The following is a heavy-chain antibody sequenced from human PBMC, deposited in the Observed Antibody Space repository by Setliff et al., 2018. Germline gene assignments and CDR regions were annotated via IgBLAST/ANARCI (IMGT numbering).Heavy chain of an antibody. D-gene: IGHD1-7*01. CDR2: IYDSGKT. CDR3: ARTGTYRYFDY. J-gene: IGHJ4*02. V-gene: IGHV4-39*01. CDR1: GGSISSSSYY. Sequence: SETLSLTCTVSGGSISSSSYYWGWIRQPPGKGLEWIGSIYDSGKTYYNPSLKSRVTISVDTSKNQFSLKLTSVTASDTAVYYCARTGTYRYFDYWGQGTQVTVSS.